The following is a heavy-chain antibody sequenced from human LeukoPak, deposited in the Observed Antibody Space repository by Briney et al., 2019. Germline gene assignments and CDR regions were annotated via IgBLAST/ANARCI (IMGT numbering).Heavy chain of an antibody. V-gene: IGHV1-8*01. CDR2: MNPNSGNT. Sequence: ASVTVSCTASGYTFTSYDINWVRQAPGQGLEWMGWMNPNSGNTGYAQKFQGRVTMTRNTSISTAYMELSSLRSEDTAVYYCARFSKTYNWNRWTYYYYGMDVWGQGTTVTVSS. J-gene: IGHJ6*02. CDR1: GYTFTSYD. CDR3: ARFSKTYNWNRWTYYYYGMDV. D-gene: IGHD1-20*01.